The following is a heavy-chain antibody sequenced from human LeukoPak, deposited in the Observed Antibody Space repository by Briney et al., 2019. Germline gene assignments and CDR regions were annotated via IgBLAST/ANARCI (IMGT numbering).Heavy chain of an antibody. V-gene: IGHV4-59*08. D-gene: IGHD6-19*01. CDR2: IYYSGST. Sequence: SVTLSLTCTVSGGSISSYYWSWIRQPPGKGLEWIGYIYYSGSTNYNPSLKSRVTISVDTSKNQFSLKLSSVTAADTAVYYCARNSGYSSGGYFDYWGQGTLVTVSS. CDR3: ARNSGYSSGGYFDY. J-gene: IGHJ4*02. CDR1: GGSISSYY.